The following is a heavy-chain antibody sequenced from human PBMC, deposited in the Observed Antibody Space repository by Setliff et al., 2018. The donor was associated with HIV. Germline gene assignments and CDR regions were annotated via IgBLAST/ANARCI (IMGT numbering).Heavy chain of an antibody. CDR1: GGTFSSYG. CDR3: VPRYCSSTSCYEY. V-gene: IGHV1-69*05. Sequence: ASVKVSCKASGGTFSSYGISWVRQAPGQGLEWMGAIIPMFGTGFYAQKFQGRVTITTDESRTTSYMELSSLRSEDTAVYYCVPRYCSSTSCYEYWGQGTLVTVSS. J-gene: IGHJ4*02. CDR2: IIPMFGTG. D-gene: IGHD2-2*01.